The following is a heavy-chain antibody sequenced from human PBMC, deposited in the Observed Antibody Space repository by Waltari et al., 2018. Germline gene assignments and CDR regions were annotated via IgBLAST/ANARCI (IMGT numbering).Heavy chain of an antibody. CDR2: ISSSSSYI. D-gene: IGHD6-13*01. CDR1: GFTFSSYS. V-gene: IGHV3-21*01. J-gene: IGHJ4*02. Sequence: EVQLVESGGGLVKPGGSLRLSCAASGFTFSSYSMNWFRQAPGKGLGWVSSISSSSSYIYYADSVKGRFTISRDNAKNSLYLQMNSLRAEDTAVYYCAREVSSWYFDYWGQGTLVTVSS. CDR3: AREVSSWYFDY.